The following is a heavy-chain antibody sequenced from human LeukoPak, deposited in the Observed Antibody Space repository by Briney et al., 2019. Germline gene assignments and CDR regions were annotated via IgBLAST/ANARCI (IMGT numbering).Heavy chain of an antibody. CDR1: EFNFRNYA. Sequence: PGGSLRLSCVASEFNFRNYAVTWVRQAPGKGLEWVSTIRHNGEATYFEDSVKGRFTISRDNTKNTLYLQMNSLRAEDTAIYFCAKDAGPSGEGATPADWGQGTLVTVSS. V-gene: IGHV3-23*01. D-gene: IGHD1-26*01. CDR3: AKDAGPSGEGATPAD. J-gene: IGHJ4*02. CDR2: IRHNGEAT.